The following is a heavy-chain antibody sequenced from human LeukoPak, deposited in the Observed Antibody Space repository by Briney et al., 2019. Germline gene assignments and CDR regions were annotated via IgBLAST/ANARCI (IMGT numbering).Heavy chain of an antibody. D-gene: IGHD3-10*01. V-gene: IGHV1-69*01. CDR1: GGTFSSYA. Sequence: SVKVSCKASGGTFSSYAISWVRQAPGQGLEWMGGIIPIFGTANYAQKFQGRVTITADESTSTAYMELSSLRSEDTAVYYCARGVVRGPKLYYFDYWGQGALVTVSS. CDR2: IIPIFGTA. CDR3: ARGVVRGPKLYYFDY. J-gene: IGHJ4*02.